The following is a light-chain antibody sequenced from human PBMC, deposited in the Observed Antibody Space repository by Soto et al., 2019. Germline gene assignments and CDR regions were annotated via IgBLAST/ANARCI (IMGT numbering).Light chain of an antibody. J-gene: IGKJ1*01. CDR2: AAS. V-gene: IGKV1-39*01. CDR1: QSISSY. CDR3: QQSYSTLTWT. Sequence: IHMTQSPSSLSASVGDRGTITCRAIQSISSYLNWYQQKPGKAPKLLIYAASSLQSGVPSRFSGSGSGTDFTLTISSLQPEDFATYYCQQSYSTLTWTFGQGTKVDIK.